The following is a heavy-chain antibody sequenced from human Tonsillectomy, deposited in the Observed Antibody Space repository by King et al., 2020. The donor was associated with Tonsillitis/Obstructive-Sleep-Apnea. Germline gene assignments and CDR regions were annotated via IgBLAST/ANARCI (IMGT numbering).Heavy chain of an antibody. J-gene: IGHJ6*03. CDR1: GGTFSSYA. CDR2: IIPIFGTA. Sequence: QLVQSGAEVKKPGSSVKVSCKASGGTFSSYAISWVRQAPGQGLEWMGGIIPIFGTANYAQKFQGRVTITADESTSTAYMELSSLRSEDTAVYYCARGYSCYDLIDYYYYYYYMDVWGKGTTVTVSS. CDR3: ARGYSCYDLIDYYYYYYYMDV. V-gene: IGHV1-69*01. D-gene: IGHD5-12*01.